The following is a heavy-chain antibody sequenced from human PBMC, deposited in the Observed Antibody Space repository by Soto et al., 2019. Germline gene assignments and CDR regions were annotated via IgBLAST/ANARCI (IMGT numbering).Heavy chain of an antibody. CDR3: ARDPQSTVLDAFDI. J-gene: IGHJ3*02. Sequence: ETLSLTCTVYGGSFSDYCWSWIRQPPGKGLEWIGYIYYRGTNYFNPSLKSRVTISVDTSKNQFSLKLSSVTAADTAFYYGARDPQSTVLDAFDIWGQGTMVTVSS. V-gene: IGHV4-59*01. CDR2: IYYRGTN. CDR1: GGSFSDYC.